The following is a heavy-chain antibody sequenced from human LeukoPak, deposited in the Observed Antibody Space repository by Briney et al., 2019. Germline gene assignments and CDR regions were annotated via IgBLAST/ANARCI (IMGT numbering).Heavy chain of an antibody. J-gene: IGHJ3*02. CDR2: IRSNGGST. D-gene: IGHD5-12*01. CDR1: GFTFSSYA. V-gene: IGHV3-64D*06. Sequence: GGSLRLSCSASGFTFSSYAMHWVRQAPGKGLEYVSGIRSNGGSTYYADSVKGRFTISRDNSKNTLYLQMSSLRAEDTAVYYCVKSERGWLRLGDAFDIWGQGTMVTVSS. CDR3: VKSERGWLRLGDAFDI.